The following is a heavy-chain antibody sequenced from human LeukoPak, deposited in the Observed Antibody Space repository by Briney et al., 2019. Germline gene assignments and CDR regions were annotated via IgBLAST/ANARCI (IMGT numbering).Heavy chain of an antibody. Sequence: GGSLRLSCAASGFTFSSYAMHWVRQAPGKGLEWVAVISYDGSNKYYADSVKGRFTISRDNSKNTLYLQMNSLRAEDTAVYYCAREGVWGSYRYFYWYFDLWGRGTLVTVSS. CDR2: ISYDGSNK. CDR1: GFTFSSYA. V-gene: IGHV3-30-3*01. J-gene: IGHJ2*01. CDR3: AREGVWGSYRYFYWYFDL. D-gene: IGHD3-16*02.